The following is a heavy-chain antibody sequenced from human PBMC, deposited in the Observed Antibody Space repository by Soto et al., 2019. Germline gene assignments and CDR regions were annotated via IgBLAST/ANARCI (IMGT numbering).Heavy chain of an antibody. J-gene: IGHJ6*02. Sequence: ASVKVSCKASGGTFSSYAISWVRQAPGQGLEWMGGIIPIFGTANYAQKFQGRVTITADESTSTAYMELSSLRSEDTAVYYCASRMTTVTDYYYYGMDVWGQGTTVTVSS. D-gene: IGHD4-4*01. V-gene: IGHV1-69*13. CDR1: GGTFSSYA. CDR2: IIPIFGTA. CDR3: ASRMTTVTDYYYYGMDV.